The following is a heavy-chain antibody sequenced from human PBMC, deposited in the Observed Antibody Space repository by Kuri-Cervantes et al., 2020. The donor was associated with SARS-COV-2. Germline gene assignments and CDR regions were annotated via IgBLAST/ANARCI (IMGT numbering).Heavy chain of an antibody. J-gene: IGHJ4*02. V-gene: IGHV4-59*13. D-gene: IGHD3-10*01. CDR1: GGSISSYY. CDR2: IYYSGST. Sequence: LRLCCTVSGGSISSYYWSWIRQPPGKGLEWIGYIYYSGSTNYNPSLKSRVTISVDTSKNQFSLKLSSVTAADTAVYYCARVGGNWELPFDYWGQGTLVTVSS. CDR3: ARVGGNWELPFDY.